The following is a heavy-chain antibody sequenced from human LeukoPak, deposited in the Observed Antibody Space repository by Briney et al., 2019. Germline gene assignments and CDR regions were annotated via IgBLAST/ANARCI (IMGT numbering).Heavy chain of an antibody. Sequence: QAGGSLRLSCAASGFTFSSYGMHWVRQAPGKGLEWVAVISYDGSNKYYADSVKGRFTISRDNSKNTLYLQMNSLRAEDTAVYYCAKQSGPMVRGVIVYYFDYWGQGTLVTVSS. V-gene: IGHV3-30*18. J-gene: IGHJ4*02. CDR2: ISYDGSNK. CDR1: GFTFSSYG. CDR3: AKQSGPMVRGVIVYYFDY. D-gene: IGHD3-10*01.